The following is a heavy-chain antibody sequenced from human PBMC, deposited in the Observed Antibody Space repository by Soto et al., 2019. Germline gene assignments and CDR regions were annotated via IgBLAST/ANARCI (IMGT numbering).Heavy chain of an antibody. CDR2: ISSSSSYI. Sequence: GGSLRLSCAASGFTFSSYSMNWVRQAPGKGLEWVSSISSSSSYIYYADSVKGRFTISRDNAKNPLYLQMNSLRAEDTAVYYCARPNSEYSSSSYAFDIWGQGTMVTVSS. J-gene: IGHJ3*02. CDR1: GFTFSSYS. CDR3: ARPNSEYSSSSYAFDI. D-gene: IGHD6-6*01. V-gene: IGHV3-21*01.